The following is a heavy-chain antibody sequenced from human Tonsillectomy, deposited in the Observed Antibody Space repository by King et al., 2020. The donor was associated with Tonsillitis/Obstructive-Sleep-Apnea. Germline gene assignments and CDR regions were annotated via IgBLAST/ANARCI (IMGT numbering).Heavy chain of an antibody. CDR2: ISSSSSYI. D-gene: IGHD3-3*01. Sequence: VQLVESGGGLVKPGGSLRLSCAASGFTFSSYTMNWVRQAPGKGLEWVSSISSSSSYIYYADSLKVRFTISRDNAKHSLYLQMNSLRAEDTAVYYCARDGVVGSDDFWSGCYYYYCYMDVWGKGTTVTVSS. V-gene: IGHV3-21*01. CDR1: GFTFSSYT. CDR3: ARDGVVGSDDFWSGCYYYYCYMDV. J-gene: IGHJ6*03.